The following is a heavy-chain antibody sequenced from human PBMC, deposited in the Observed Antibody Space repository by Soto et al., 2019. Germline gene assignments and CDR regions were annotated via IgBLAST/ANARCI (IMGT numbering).Heavy chain of an antibody. D-gene: IGHD6-13*01. CDR3: ARDRADGWAQQLVPIPY. CDR2: ISAYNGNT. J-gene: IGHJ4*02. V-gene: IGHV1-18*04. Sequence: ASVKVSCKASGYTFTNYYIHWVRQAPGQGLEWMGWISAYNGNTNYAQKLQGRVTMTTDTSTSTAYMELRSLRSDDTAVYYCARDRADGWAQQLVPIPYWGQGTLVTV. CDR1: GYTFTNYY.